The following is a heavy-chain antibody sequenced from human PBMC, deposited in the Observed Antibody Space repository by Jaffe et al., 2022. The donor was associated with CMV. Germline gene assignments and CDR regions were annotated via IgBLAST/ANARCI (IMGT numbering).Heavy chain of an antibody. CDR1: RFTFSSYA. J-gene: IGHJ4*02. V-gene: IGHV3-23*01. Sequence: EVQLLESGGGLVQSGGSLRLSCAASRFTFSSYAMSWVRQAPGKGLEWVSAISGSGDNTYYTDSVEGRFTISRDISKNTLYLQMNSLRAEDTAVYYCATHVTYGSGSYAPHYFDSWGQGTLVTVSS. CDR2: ISGSGDNT. D-gene: IGHD3-10*01. CDR3: ATHVTYGSGSYAPHYFDS.